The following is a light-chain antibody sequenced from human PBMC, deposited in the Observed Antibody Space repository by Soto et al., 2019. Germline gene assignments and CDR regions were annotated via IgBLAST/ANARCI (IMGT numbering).Light chain of an antibody. Sequence: DIQMTQSPSTLSASVGDRVTITCQASQDISNYLNWYQQKPGKAPKLLIYDASNLETGVPSRFSGSGSGTDFTLTISSLQPEDFATYYCQQSYNGPFTFGPGTKVDIK. CDR1: QDISNY. CDR3: QQSYNGPFT. V-gene: IGKV1-33*01. CDR2: DAS. J-gene: IGKJ3*01.